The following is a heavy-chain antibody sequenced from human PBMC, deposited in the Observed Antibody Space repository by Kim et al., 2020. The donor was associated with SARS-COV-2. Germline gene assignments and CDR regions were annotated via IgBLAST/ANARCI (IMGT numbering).Heavy chain of an antibody. J-gene: IGHJ4*02. CDR2: ISYDGSNK. Sequence: GGSLRLSCAASGFTFSSYAMHWVRQAPGKGLEWVAVISYDGSNKYYVDSVKGRFTISRDNSKNTLYLQMNSLRAEDTAAYYCARAKVEMATMPGGYWGQG. CDR3: ARAKVEMATMPGGY. V-gene: IGHV3-30*04. CDR1: GFTFSSYA. D-gene: IGHD5-12*01.